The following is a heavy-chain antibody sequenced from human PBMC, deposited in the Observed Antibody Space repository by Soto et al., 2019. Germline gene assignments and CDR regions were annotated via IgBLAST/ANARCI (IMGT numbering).Heavy chain of an antibody. D-gene: IGHD4-4*01. V-gene: IGHV1-46*01. J-gene: IGHJ6*02. CDR3: ARERVTTYYYGMDV. CDR2: INPSGGST. CDR1: GYTFTNYY. Sequence: GASVKVSCTASGYTFTNYYMHWVRQAPGQGLEWMGIINPSGGSTSYAQKFQGRVTMTRDTSTSTVYMELSSLGSEDTAVYYCARERVTTYYYGMDVWGQGTTVTVSS.